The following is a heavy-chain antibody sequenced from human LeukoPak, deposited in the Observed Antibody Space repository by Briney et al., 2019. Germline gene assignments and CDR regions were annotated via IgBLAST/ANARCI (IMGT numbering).Heavy chain of an antibody. D-gene: IGHD3-3*02. CDR2: IYYSGST. Sequence: PSETLSLTCTVSGGSISSYYWSWIRQPPGKGLEWIGYIYYSGSTNYNPSLKSRVTISVDTSKNQFSLKLSSVTAADTAVYYCVRDRQPAFHGSFDSWGQGTLVTVSS. J-gene: IGHJ4*02. CDR3: VRDRQPAFHGSFDS. CDR1: GGSISSYY. V-gene: IGHV4-59*01.